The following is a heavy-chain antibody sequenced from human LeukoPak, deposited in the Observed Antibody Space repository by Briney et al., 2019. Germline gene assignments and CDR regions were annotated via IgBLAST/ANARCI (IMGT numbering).Heavy chain of an antibody. V-gene: IGHV3-74*01. CDR3: VRDLSTSWYYFEH. CDR1: GFTFSTYW. J-gene: IGHJ4*02. CDR2: INGDGSTT. D-gene: IGHD6-13*01. Sequence: GGSLRLSCAASGFTFSTYWMHWVRQAPGKGLVWVSRINGDGSTTNYADSVEGRFTISRDNAKNTLYLQMNTLRAEDTAVYYCVRDLSTSWYYFEHWGQGTWSPSPQ.